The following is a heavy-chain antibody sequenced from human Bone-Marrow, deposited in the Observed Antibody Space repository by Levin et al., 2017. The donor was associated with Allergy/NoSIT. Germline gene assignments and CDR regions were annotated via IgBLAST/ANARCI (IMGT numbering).Heavy chain of an antibody. CDR2: TYYRSKWYN. D-gene: IGHD1/OR15-1a*01. J-gene: IGHJ6*02. V-gene: IGHV6-1*01. CDR1: GDSVSSNRST. CDR3: ARKTSLPSASHYYFGMDV. Sequence: SETLSLTCVISGDSVSSNRSTWIWIRQSPSRGLEWLGKTYYRSKWYNDYAVSVKSRITINPDTSKNQFSLQVNSVTPEDTAVYYCARKTSLPSASHYYFGMDVWGQGTTVTVSS.